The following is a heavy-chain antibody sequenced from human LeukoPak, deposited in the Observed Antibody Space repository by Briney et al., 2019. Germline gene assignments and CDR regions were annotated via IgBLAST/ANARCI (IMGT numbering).Heavy chain of an antibody. D-gene: IGHD3-10*01. J-gene: IGHJ4*02. Sequence: GGSLRLSRAASGFTFSSYAMHWVRQAPGKGLEWVAVISYDGSNKYYADSVRGRFTISRDNSKSTLYLQMNSLRPEDTAMYYCASPVITMVRGVIVYWGQGTLVTVSS. CDR3: ASPVITMVRGVIVY. CDR1: GFTFSSYA. CDR2: ISYDGSNK. V-gene: IGHV3-30*04.